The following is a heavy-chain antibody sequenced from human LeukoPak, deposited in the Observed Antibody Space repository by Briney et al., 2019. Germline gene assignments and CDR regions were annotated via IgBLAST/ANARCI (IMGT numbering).Heavy chain of an antibody. D-gene: IGHD3-3*01. Sequence: PGGSLRLSCAASGFTFSSYWMHWVRQAPGKGLVWVSRINTDGSSTSYADSVKGRFTISRDNAKNTLYLQMNSLRAEDTAVYYCAREGYYDFWSGYWTYYYYMDVWGKGTMVTVSS. V-gene: IGHV3-74*01. CDR1: GFTFSSYW. CDR3: AREGYYDFWSGYWTYYYYMDV. J-gene: IGHJ6*03. CDR2: INTDGSST.